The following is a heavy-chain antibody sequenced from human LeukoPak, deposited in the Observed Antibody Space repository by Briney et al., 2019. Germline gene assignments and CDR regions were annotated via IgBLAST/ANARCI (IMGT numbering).Heavy chain of an antibody. V-gene: IGHV4-30-4*01. J-gene: IGHJ4*02. D-gene: IGHD3-16*02. CDR3: ASITRYDYVWGSYRPVGDY. CDR2: IYYSGST. CDR1: GGSISSGDHY. Sequence: SETLSLTCTVSGGSISSGDHYWTWLRQPPGKGLEWIGYIYYSGSTYYNPSLKSRVTISVDTSKNQFSLKLSSVTAADTAVYYCASITRYDYVWGSYRPVGDYWGQGTLVTVSS.